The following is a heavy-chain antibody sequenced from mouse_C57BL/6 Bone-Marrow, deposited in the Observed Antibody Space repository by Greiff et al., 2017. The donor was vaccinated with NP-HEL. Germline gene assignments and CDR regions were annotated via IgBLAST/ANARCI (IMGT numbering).Heavy chain of an antibody. CDR2: IDPSDSET. CDR1: GYTFTSYW. J-gene: IGHJ4*01. Sequence: QVQLQQSGAELVRPGSSVKLSCKASGYTFTSYWMHWVKQRPIQGLEWIGNIDPSDSETHYNQKFKDKATLTVDKSSSTAYMQLSSLTSEDSAVYYCARRGYDDAMDYWGQGTSVTVSS. V-gene: IGHV1-52*01. D-gene: IGHD2-2*01. CDR3: ARRGYDDAMDY.